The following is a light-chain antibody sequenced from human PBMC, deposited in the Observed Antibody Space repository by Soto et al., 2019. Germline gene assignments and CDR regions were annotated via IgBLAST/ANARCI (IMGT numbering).Light chain of an antibody. V-gene: IGKV3-20*01. J-gene: IGKJ4*01. Sequence: VWTQSPETLSLSPEGKTFVACRPSQSVSSNYLAWYQQKPGLAPRLLISDASTRATGIPARFSGSGSGTEFTLTFSRLEPEDFAVYCCQQFSSYPLTFVGGTKVDIK. CDR2: DAS. CDR1: QSVSSNY. CDR3: QQFSSYPLT.